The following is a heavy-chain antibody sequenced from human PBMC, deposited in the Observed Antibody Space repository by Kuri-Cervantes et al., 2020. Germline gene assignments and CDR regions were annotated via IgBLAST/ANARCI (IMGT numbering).Heavy chain of an antibody. CDR2: VKTDGREK. CDR1: GFTFSNYW. D-gene: IGHD2-2*01. CDR3: VRDYQNF. Sequence: GESLKISCATSGFTFSNYWMSWVRQAPGKGLEWVANVKTDGREKYYVDSVRGRFTISRDNVKNSLYLQVSSLRVEDTAVYYCVRDYQNFWGQGTLVTVSS. J-gene: IGHJ4*02. V-gene: IGHV3-7*01.